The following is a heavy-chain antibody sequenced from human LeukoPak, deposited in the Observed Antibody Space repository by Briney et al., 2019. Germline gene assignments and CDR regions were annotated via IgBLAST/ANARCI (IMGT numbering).Heavy chain of an antibody. CDR1: GGSISSSSYY. D-gene: IGHD6-13*01. CDR3: ARQRAASGIKKLDY. V-gene: IGHV4-39*01. J-gene: IGHJ4*02. CDR2: IYYSGST. Sequence: PSETLSLTCTVSGGSISSSSYYWGWIRQPPGKGLEWIGSIYYSGSTYYNPSLKSRVTISVDTSKNQFSLKVSSVTAADTAVYYCARQRAASGIKKLDYWGQGTLVHVFS.